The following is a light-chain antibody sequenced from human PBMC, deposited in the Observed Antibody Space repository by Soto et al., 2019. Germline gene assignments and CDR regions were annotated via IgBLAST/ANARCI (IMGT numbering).Light chain of an antibody. V-gene: IGKV3-20*01. CDR2: GAS. CDR3: QQYGSA. CDR1: ESVSSSY. Sequence: GLTQSPGPLSLSPGGKATLSCRVSESVSSSYVAWYQQKPGQAPRLLIYGASSRATGIPDRFSGSGSGTDFTLTISRLEPEDSAMYYCQQYGSAFGPGTKVDIK. J-gene: IGKJ3*01.